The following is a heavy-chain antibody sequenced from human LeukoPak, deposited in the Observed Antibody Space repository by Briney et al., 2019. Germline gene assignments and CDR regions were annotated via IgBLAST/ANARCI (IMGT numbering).Heavy chain of an antibody. J-gene: IGHJ4*02. D-gene: IGHD6-19*01. V-gene: IGHV3-48*01. CDR2: ISSSSSTI. CDR3: ARDRAVADY. CDR1: GFTFSSYS. Sequence: PGGCLRLSCAASGFTFSSYSMNWVRQAPGKGLEWVSYISSSSSTIYYADSVKGRFTISRDNAKNSLYLQMNSLRAEDTAVYYCARDRAVADYWGQGTLVTVSS.